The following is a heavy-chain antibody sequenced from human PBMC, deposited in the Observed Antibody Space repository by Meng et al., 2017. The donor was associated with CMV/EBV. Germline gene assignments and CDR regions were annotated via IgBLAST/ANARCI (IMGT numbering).Heavy chain of an antibody. CDR2: IYYSGST. J-gene: IGHJ4*02. V-gene: IGHV4-59*01. CDR3: ARGIYCSSTSCYSDYFDY. CDR1: GGSISSYY. D-gene: IGHD2-2*01. Sequence: SETLSLTCTVSGGSISSYYWSWIRQPPGKGLEWIGYIYYSGSTNYNPSLKSRVTISVDTSKNQFSLKLSSVTAADTAVYYCARGIYCSSTSCYSDYFDYWGQGTLVTV.